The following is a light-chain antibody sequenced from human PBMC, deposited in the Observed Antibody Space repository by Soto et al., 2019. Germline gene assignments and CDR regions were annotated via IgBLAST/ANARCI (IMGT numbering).Light chain of an antibody. J-gene: IGKJ5*01. V-gene: IGKV3-20*01. Sequence: EIVLTQSPGTLSLSPGERDTLSCRASQSVTSSYLGWYQQKPGQAPRLLIYGASTRATGIPGRFSGSGSGTDFTLTICRLEPEDFAVYYCQQYGSSGTVFGQGTRLEIK. CDR3: QQYGSSGTV. CDR1: QSVTSSY. CDR2: GAS.